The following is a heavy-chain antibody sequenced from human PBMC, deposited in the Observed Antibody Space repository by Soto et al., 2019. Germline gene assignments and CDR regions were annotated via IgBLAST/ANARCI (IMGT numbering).Heavy chain of an antibody. J-gene: IGHJ2*01. CDR1: GFTFSDYY. V-gene: IGHV3-11*01. Sequence: QVQLVEAGGGLVKPGGSLRLSCAASGFTFSDYYMSWIRQAPGKGLEWVSYISSSGSTIYYADSVKGRFTISRDNAKKSLYLQMNSLRAEDTAVYYCAGGGRPYYDRSGYYDTGWYFDLWGRGTLVTVSS. CDR3: AGGGRPYYDRSGYYDTGWYFDL. D-gene: IGHD3-22*01. CDR2: ISSSGSTI.